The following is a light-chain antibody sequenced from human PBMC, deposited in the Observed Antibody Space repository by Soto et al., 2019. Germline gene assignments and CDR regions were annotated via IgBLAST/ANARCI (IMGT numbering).Light chain of an antibody. CDR1: QSVSNNC. CDR3: RQYADAIPWT. Sequence: EIVLTQSPGTLSLSPGERATLSCRASQSVSNNCLAWYQQNPGQAPRLLVYGASIRATGIPDRFSGSGSGTEVIITIIRIELDEVAVYYFRQYADAIPWTFGQGTKVEIK. V-gene: IGKV3-20*01. CDR2: GAS. J-gene: IGKJ1*01.